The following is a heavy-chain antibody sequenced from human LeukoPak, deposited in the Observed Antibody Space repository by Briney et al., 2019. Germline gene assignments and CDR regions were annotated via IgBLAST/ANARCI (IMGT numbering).Heavy chain of an antibody. CDR1: GFTFSSYE. CDR3: ARDLSGVTGYTYGRGIDY. Sequence: GGSLRLSCAASGFTFSSYEMNWLRRTPVKGLEWISYINGRGTTFYYADSVKGRFTISRDNAQKSLYLQMNSLRAEDTAVYYCARDLSGVTGYTYGRGIDYWGQGTLVTVSS. V-gene: IGHV3-48*03. CDR2: INGRGTTF. D-gene: IGHD5-18*01. J-gene: IGHJ4*02.